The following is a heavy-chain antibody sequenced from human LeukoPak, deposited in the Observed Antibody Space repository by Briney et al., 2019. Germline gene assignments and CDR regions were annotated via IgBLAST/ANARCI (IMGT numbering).Heavy chain of an antibody. CDR2: ISGSGGST. Sequence: AGGSLRLSCAASGFTFSSYAMSWVRQAPGKGLEWVSAISGSGGSTYYADSVKGRFTISRDNSKNTLYLQMNSLRAEDTAVYYCAKDVSVVVPVALFDYWGQGTLVTVSS. V-gene: IGHV3-23*01. J-gene: IGHJ4*02. D-gene: IGHD2-2*01. CDR3: AKDVSVVVPVALFDY. CDR1: GFTFSSYA.